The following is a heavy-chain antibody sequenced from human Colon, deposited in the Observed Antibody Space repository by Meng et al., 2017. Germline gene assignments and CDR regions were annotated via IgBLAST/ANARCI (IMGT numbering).Heavy chain of an antibody. CDR1: GYTFSRYA. CDR3: ARVNLGDDWFDP. J-gene: IGHJ5*02. D-gene: IGHD1-14*01. V-gene: IGHV1-3*01. Sequence: QVQLVQSGGEVTRPGASVKVSCKASGYTFSRYAIHWVRQAPGQRFEWLGWSYPGNGNVRYSQKFQDRVTITMDTSATTVYMELRSLTPEDTAMYYCARVNLGDDWFDPWGQGTLVTVSS. CDR2: SYPGNGNV.